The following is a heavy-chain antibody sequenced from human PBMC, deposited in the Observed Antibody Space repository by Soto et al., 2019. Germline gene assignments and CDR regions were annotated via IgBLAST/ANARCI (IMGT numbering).Heavy chain of an antibody. D-gene: IGHD2-8*01. CDR1: GFTFSSYA. J-gene: IGHJ6*02. CDR2: ISYDGSNK. CDR3: AEGNPPKYCTNGVCHPDGDNYYYYGMDV. V-gene: IGHV3-30*04. Sequence: GGSLRLSCAASGFTFSSYAMHWVRQAPGKGLEWVAVISYDGSNKYYADSVKGRFTISRDNSKNTLYLQMNSLRAEDTAVYYCAEGNPPKYCTNGVCHPDGDNYYYYGMDVWGQGTTVTVSS.